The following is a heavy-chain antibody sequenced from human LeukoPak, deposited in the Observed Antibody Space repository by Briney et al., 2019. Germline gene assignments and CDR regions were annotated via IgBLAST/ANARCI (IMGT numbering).Heavy chain of an antibody. J-gene: IGHJ4*02. V-gene: IGHV4-4*07. Sequence: PSETLSLTCTVPGGSISNYYWTWIRQPAGKGLEWIGRIYNSGTTNYNPSLKSRVTMSVDTSKNQFSLKLSSVTAADTGVYYCARGRASYDYWGQGTLVTVSS. CDR3: ARGRASYDY. CDR2: IYNSGTT. CDR1: GGSISNYY. D-gene: IGHD3-10*01.